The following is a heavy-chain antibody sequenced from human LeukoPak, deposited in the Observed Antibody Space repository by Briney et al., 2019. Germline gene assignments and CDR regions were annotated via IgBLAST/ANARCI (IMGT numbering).Heavy chain of an antibody. J-gene: IGHJ3*02. V-gene: IGHV4-61*02. Sequence: SQTLSLTCTVSGDSISSGDYYWSWIRQPAGKGLEWIGRISSSGSTKYNPSLKSRVTISVDTPKNQFSLKLSSVPAAHTAVYLGAGGPYSDSSGAFDSWGEGGMVGVSS. CDR3: AGGPYSDSSGAFDS. CDR1: GDSISSGDYY. CDR2: ISSSGST. D-gene: IGHD3-10*01.